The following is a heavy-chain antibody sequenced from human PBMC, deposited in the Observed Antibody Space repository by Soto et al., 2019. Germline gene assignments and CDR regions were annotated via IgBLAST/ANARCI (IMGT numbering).Heavy chain of an antibody. Sequence: GGSLRLSCAASGFTFSSYAMSWVRQAPGKGLEWVSAISGSGGSTYYADSVKGRFTISRDNSKNTLYLQMNSLRAEDTAVYYCAKDPIPWGKYGIFDYWGQGTLVTVSS. CDR2: ISGSGGST. CDR1: GFTFSSYA. D-gene: IGHD7-27*01. V-gene: IGHV3-23*01. J-gene: IGHJ4*02. CDR3: AKDPIPWGKYGIFDY.